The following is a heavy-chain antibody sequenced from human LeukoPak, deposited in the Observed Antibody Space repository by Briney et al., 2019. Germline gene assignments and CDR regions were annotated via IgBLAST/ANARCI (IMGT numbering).Heavy chain of an antibody. V-gene: IGHV1-8*01. CDR3: ARSFGGYDPGYYGMDV. CDR1: GYTFTSYD. J-gene: IGHJ6*02. Sequence: GASVKVSCKASGYTFTSYDINGVRQPTGQGLEWMGWMNPNSGNTGYAQKFQGRVTMTRNTSISTAYMELSSLRSEDTAVYYCARSFGGYDPGYYGMDVWGQGTTVTVSS. D-gene: IGHD3-10*01. CDR2: MNPNSGNT.